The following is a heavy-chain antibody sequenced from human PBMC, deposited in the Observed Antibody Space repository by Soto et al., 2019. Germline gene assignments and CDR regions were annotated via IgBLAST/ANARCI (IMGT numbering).Heavy chain of an antibody. CDR3: ASLTFRNYYYYGMDV. D-gene: IGHD3-16*01. CDR1: GGSFSGYY. V-gene: IGHV4-34*01. CDR2: INHSGST. J-gene: IGHJ6*02. Sequence: QVQLQQWGAGLLKPSETLSLTCAVYGGSFSGYYWSWIRQPPGKGLEWIGEINHSGSTNYNPSLKSRVTISVDTSKNQFSLKLSSVTAADTAVYYCASLTFRNYYYYGMDVWGQGTTVTVSS.